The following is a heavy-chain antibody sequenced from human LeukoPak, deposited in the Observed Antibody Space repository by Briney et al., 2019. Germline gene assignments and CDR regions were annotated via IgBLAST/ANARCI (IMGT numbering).Heavy chain of an antibody. Sequence: GGSLRLSCAASGFTFSSYSMNWVRQAPGKGLEWVSSISSSSSYIYYADSVKGRFTISRDNAKNSLCLQMNSLRAEDTAVYYCARYRYYDFWSGYSNYFDYWGQGTLVTVSS. D-gene: IGHD3-3*01. J-gene: IGHJ4*02. CDR2: ISSSSSYI. CDR1: GFTFSSYS. CDR3: ARYRYYDFWSGYSNYFDY. V-gene: IGHV3-21*01.